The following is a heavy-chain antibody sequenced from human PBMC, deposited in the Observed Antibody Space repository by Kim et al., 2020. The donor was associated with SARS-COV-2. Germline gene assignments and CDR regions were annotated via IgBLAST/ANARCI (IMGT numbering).Heavy chain of an antibody. Sequence: GGSLRLSCAVSGFSFSTYSMNWVRQAPGKGLEWVSNISSSSGSIYYADSVKGRFTISRDNAKNSLYLQMNSLRDEDTAVYYCARGGTYDNNDGFDYWGQGTLVTVSS. J-gene: IGHJ4*02. CDR1: GFSFSTYS. V-gene: IGHV3-48*02. CDR3: ARGGTYDNNDGFDY. D-gene: IGHD3-22*01. CDR2: ISSSSGSI.